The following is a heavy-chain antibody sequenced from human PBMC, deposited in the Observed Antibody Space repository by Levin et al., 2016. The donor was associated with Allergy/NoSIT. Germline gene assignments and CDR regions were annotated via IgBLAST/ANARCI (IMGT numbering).Heavy chain of an antibody. D-gene: IGHD3-10*01. J-gene: IGHJ4*02. V-gene: IGHV6-1*01. CDR1: GDSVSGNNGA. CDR2: TYYNSKWYK. Sequence: SQTLSLTCAISGDSVSGNNGAWNWIRQSPSRGLEWLGRTYYNSKWYKDYAVSVKSRITVNPDTSKNQFSLQLNSVTPEDTAVYYCARGWQRSGGFDYWGQGTLVTVSS. CDR3: ARGWQRSGGFDY.